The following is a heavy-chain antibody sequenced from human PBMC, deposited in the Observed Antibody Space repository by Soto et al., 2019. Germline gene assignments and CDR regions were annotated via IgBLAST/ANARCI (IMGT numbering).Heavy chain of an antibody. Sequence: GASVKVSCKASGYTFTSYYMHWVRQAPGQGLEWMGIINPSGGSTSYAQKFQGRVTMTRDTSTSTAYMELSRLRSDDTAVYYCARERIDYCYGIDFWGQGTTVTVSS. V-gene: IGHV1-46*01. CDR2: INPSGGST. J-gene: IGHJ6*02. CDR3: ARERIDYCYGIDF. CDR1: GYTFTSYY. D-gene: IGHD2-21*01.